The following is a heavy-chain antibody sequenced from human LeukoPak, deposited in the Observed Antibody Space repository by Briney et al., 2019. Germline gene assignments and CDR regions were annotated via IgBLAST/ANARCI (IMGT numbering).Heavy chain of an antibody. CDR1: GFSFTSYW. CDR3: ARWGSLTGDPIDY. V-gene: IGHV5-51*01. Sequence: GESLKISCKGSGFSFTSYWIGWVRQMPGKGMEWMGIIYPGDSDTRYSPSFQGQVTISADKSISTAYLQWSSLKASDTAMYYCARWGSLTGDPIDYWGQGTLVTVSS. J-gene: IGHJ4*02. CDR2: IYPGDSDT. D-gene: IGHD7-27*01.